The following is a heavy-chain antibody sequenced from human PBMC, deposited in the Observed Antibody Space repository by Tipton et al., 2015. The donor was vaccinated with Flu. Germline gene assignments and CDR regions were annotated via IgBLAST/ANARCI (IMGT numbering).Heavy chain of an antibody. D-gene: IGHD3-22*01. Sequence: TLSLTCTVFGGSIRSGSFYWNWIRHPAGKGLEWIWRVHTSGTTHYSPSLKSRVTISLDTPESQISLKLRSVTAADTAVYYCSREKIIAAYYYDSSGHTYYFDYWGQGTLVTVSS. CDR2: VHTSGTT. CDR3: SREKIIAAYYYDSSGHTYYFDY. CDR1: GGSIRSGSFY. J-gene: IGHJ4*02. V-gene: IGHV4-61*02.